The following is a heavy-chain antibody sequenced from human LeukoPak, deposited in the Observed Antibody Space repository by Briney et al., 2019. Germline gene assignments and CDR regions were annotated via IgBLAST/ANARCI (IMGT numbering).Heavy chain of an antibody. V-gene: IGHV4-34*01. Sequence: SETLSLTCAVYGGSFNHYYWSWIRQSPGKGLEWIGEINHTGGTSYNPSLKSRVTISVDTSKNQFSLKLTSVTAADTPVYYCTRRLTRGYTYGPPGYWGQGTLVAVSS. CDR3: TRRLTRGYTYGPPGY. J-gene: IGHJ4*02. D-gene: IGHD2-8*01. CDR2: INHTGGT. CDR1: GGSFNHYY.